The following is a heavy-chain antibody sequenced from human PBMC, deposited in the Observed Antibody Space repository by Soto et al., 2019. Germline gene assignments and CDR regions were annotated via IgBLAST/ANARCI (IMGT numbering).Heavy chain of an antibody. Sequence: QVQLGQSGAEVKKPGASVKVSCKASGYTLNTYVITWVRQAPGQRLKWMGWISTNNDHTNYPQKLQGRVTMTTDTSTITAYLELRSLTSDDTAVYYIARGTYFDYWGQGTLVTVSS. CDR2: ISTNNDHT. V-gene: IGHV1-18*01. CDR3: ARGTYFDY. CDR1: GYTLNTYV. J-gene: IGHJ4*02.